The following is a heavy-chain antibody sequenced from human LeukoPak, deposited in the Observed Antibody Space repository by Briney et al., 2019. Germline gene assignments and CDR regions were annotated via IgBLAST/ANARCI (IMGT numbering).Heavy chain of an antibody. CDR2: ISSSSSYI. Sequence: GGSLRLSCAASGFTFNNYAMSWVRQAPGKGLEWVSSISSSSSYIYYADSVKGRFTISRDNAKNSLYLQMNSLRAEDTAVYYCARDRVTGPGAFDIWGQGTMVTVSS. CDR3: ARDRVTGPGAFDI. J-gene: IGHJ3*02. D-gene: IGHD3-10*01. CDR1: GFTFNNYA. V-gene: IGHV3-21*01.